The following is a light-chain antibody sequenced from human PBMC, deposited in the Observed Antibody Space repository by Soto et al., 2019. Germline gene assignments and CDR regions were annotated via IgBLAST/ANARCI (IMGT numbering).Light chain of an antibody. V-gene: IGKV2-28*01. CDR2: LGS. J-gene: IGKJ1*01. CDR3: MQIIQTPPT. Sequence: DIVMTQSPLSLPVTPGEPASISCRSSQSLLHSNGYNYLVWYLQKPGQSPQLLIYLGSNRASGVPDRFSGSGSGTDFTLNISRVEAEDVGVYYCMQIIQTPPTFGQGTKVEIK. CDR1: QSLLHSNGYNY.